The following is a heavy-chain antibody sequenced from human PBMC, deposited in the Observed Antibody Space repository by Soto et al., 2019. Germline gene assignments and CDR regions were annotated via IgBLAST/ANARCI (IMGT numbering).Heavy chain of an antibody. CDR3: AYTPGYSSSWYGY. CDR1: GVTFSSYW. Sequence: HPGGSLRLSCAASGVTFSSYWMHWVRQAPGKGLVWVSRINSDGSSTSYADSVKGRFTISRDNAKNTLYLQMNSPRAEDTAVYYCAYTPGYSSSWYGYWGQGTLVTVSS. J-gene: IGHJ4*02. D-gene: IGHD6-13*01. CDR2: INSDGSST. V-gene: IGHV3-74*01.